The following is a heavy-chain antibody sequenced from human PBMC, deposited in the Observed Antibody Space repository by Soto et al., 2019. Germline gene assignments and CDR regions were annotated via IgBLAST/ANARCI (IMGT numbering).Heavy chain of an antibody. CDR1: GFTFSSYA. Sequence: GGSLRLSCAASGFTFSSYAMHWVRQAPGKGLEWVAVISYDGSNKYYADSVKGRFTISRDNSKNTLYLQMNSLRAEDTAVYYCARSEQLALRRAYYYYYGMDVWGQGTTVTVSS. CDR3: ARSEQLALRRAYYYYYGMDV. D-gene: IGHD6-13*01. J-gene: IGHJ6*02. V-gene: IGHV3-30-3*01. CDR2: ISYDGSNK.